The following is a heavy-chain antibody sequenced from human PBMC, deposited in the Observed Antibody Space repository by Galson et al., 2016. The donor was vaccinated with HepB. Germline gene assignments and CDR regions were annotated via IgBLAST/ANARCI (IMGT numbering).Heavy chain of an antibody. CDR1: SYTFSNYG. Sequence: SVKVSCKASSYTFSNYGLNWVRQAPGQGLEWMGWISDYTVNKMYAQKFRDRLTMTIDTSNSTAYMELRSLRSDNTAVYYCARDDGDYDEDFGYWGQGTLVTVSS. V-gene: IGHV1-18*01. D-gene: IGHD4-17*01. J-gene: IGHJ4*02. CDR3: ARDDGDYDEDFGY. CDR2: ISDYTVNK.